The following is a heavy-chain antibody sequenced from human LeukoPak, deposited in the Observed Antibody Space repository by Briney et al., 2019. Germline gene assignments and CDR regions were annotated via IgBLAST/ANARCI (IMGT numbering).Heavy chain of an antibody. CDR2: IIPIFGTA. Sequence: SVKVSCKASGGTFSSYAISWVRQAPGQGLEWMGGIIPIFGTANYAQKFQGRVTITTDESTSTAYMELSSLRSEDTAVYYCARGGGSIAAPLDYWGQGTLVTVSS. CDR3: ARGGGSIAAPLDY. D-gene: IGHD6-13*01. J-gene: IGHJ4*02. CDR1: GGTFSSYA. V-gene: IGHV1-69*05.